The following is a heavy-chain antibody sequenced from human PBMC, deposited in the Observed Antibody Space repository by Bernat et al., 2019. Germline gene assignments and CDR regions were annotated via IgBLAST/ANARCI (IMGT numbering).Heavy chain of an antibody. D-gene: IGHD2-2*01. CDR1: GYTFTSYY. CDR2: VNPNSGVT. J-gene: IGHJ3*02. CDR3: AREGYCSSTSCYYAFDI. V-gene: IGHV1-2*02. Sequence: QAQLVQSGAEVKKPGASVKVSCQASGYTFTSYYLDWVRQAPGQGLEWVGWVNPNSGVTNYAQKFQGRVTMTRDTSISTAYMELSRLRSDDTAVYYCAREGYCSSTSCYYAFDIWGQGTMVTVSS.